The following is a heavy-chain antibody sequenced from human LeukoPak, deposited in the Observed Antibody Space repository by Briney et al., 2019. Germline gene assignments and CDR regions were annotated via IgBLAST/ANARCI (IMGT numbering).Heavy chain of an antibody. CDR2: IYYSGST. D-gene: IGHD3-22*01. CDR3: ARLLRSSGYWVGYYYYYMDV. CDR1: GGSISSYY. V-gene: IGHV4-59*12. J-gene: IGHJ6*03. Sequence: SETLSLTCTVSGGSISSYYWSWIRQPPGKGLEWIGYIYYSGSTNYNPSLKSRVTISVDTSKNQFSLKLSSVTAADTAVYYCARLLRSSGYWVGYYYYYMDVWGKGTTVTISS.